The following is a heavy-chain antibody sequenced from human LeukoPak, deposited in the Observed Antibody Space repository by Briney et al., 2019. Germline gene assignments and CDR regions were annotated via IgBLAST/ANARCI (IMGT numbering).Heavy chain of an antibody. Sequence: SVKVSCKASGGTFSSYAISWVRQAPGQGLEWMGGIIPIFGTANYAQKFQGRVTITADESTSTAYMELSSLRSEDTAVYYCARGPRMITFGGVPGLVDYWGQGTLVTVSS. J-gene: IGHJ4*02. CDR1: GGTFSSYA. V-gene: IGHV1-69*13. D-gene: IGHD3-16*01. CDR2: IIPIFGTA. CDR3: ARGPRMITFGGVPGLVDY.